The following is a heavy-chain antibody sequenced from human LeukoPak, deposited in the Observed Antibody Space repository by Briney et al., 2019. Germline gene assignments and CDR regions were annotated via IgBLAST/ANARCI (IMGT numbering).Heavy chain of an antibody. D-gene: IGHD3-22*01. CDR1: GGTFNSYG. V-gene: IGHV1-69*13. CDR3: ARLLIIFFGNSGYHDF. Sequence: ASVKVSCKASGGTFNSYGISWVRQAPGQGLEWMGGIIPISGTANYAQNFQGRVTITADESTRTAYMELSSLRSEDTAVYYCARLLIIFFGNSGYHDFWGQGTLVTASS. J-gene: IGHJ4*02. CDR2: IIPISGTA.